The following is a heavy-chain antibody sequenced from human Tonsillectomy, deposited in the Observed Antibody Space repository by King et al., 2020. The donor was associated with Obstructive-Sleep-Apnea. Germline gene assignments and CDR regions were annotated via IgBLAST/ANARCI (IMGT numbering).Heavy chain of an antibody. CDR2: IYYSGST. D-gene: IGHD2-15*01. Sequence: QLQESGPGLVKPSQTLSLTCTVSGGSISSGGYYWRWIRQHPGKGLEWIGYIYYSGSTYYNPSLKSRVTISVDTSKNQFSLKLSSVTAADTAVYYCARVIDCSGGSCPFYYYYGMDVWGQGTTVTVSS. V-gene: IGHV4-31*03. J-gene: IGHJ6*02. CDR3: ARVIDCSGGSCPFYYYYGMDV. CDR1: GGSISSGGYY.